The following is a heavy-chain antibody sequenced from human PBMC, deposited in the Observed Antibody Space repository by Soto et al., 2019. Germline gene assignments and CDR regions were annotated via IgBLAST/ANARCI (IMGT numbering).Heavy chain of an antibody. J-gene: IGHJ4*02. CDR3: TREGSSGWYDY. CDR2: IWYDGSNK. D-gene: IGHD6-19*01. Sequence: GGSLRLSCAASGFTFSSYGMHWVRQAPGKGLEWVAVIWYDGSNKYYADSVKGRFTISRDNSKNTLYLQMNSLRAEDTAVYYSTREGSSGWYDYWGQGTLVTVSS. V-gene: IGHV3-33*01. CDR1: GFTFSSYG.